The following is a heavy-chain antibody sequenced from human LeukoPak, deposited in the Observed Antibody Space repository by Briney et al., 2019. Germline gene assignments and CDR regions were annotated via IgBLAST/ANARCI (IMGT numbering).Heavy chain of an antibody. CDR1: GGSFSGYY. J-gene: IGHJ6*02. V-gene: IGHV4-34*01. D-gene: IGHD4-11*01. Sequence: SETLSPTCPVDGGSFSGYYWSWIRQPPGKGLEWIGEINHSGSTNYKPSLKSRVTISVDTSKNHFSLKLRSVTAADTALYYCARGIDYSGYCCAMDVWGQGTTVTVSS. CDR2: INHSGST. CDR3: ARGIDYSGYCCAMDV.